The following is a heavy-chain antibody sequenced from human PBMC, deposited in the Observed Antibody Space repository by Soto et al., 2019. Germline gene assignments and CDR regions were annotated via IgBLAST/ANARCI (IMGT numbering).Heavy chain of an antibody. CDR1: GGSISSYY. CDR3: ARVGFLGGMDV. CDR2: IYYSGST. V-gene: IGHV4-59*01. J-gene: IGHJ6*02. Sequence: SETLSLTCTVSGGSISSYYWSWIRQPPGKGLEWIGYIYYSGSTNYNPSLKSRVTISVDTSKNQFSLKLSSVTAADTAVYYCARVGFLGGMDVRGQGTTVTVSS.